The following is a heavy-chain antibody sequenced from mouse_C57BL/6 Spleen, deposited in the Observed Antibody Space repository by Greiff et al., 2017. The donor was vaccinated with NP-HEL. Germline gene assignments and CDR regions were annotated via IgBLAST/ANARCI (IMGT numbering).Heavy chain of an antibody. Sequence: VQLQQSGTVLARPGASVKMSCKTSGYTFTSYWMHWVKQRPGQGLEWIGAIYPGNSDTSYNQKFKGKAKLTAVTSASTAYMELSSLTNEDSAVYYCTINWEEYYAMDYWGQGTSVTVSS. CDR3: TINWEEYYAMDY. CDR1: GYTFTSYW. J-gene: IGHJ4*01. CDR2: IYPGNSDT. D-gene: IGHD4-1*02. V-gene: IGHV1-5*01.